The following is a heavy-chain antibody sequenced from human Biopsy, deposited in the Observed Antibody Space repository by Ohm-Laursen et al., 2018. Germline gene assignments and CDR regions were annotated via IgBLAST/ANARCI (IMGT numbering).Heavy chain of an antibody. D-gene: IGHD4-23*01. CDR1: GGSVSSGGFY. J-gene: IGHJ2*01. V-gene: IGHV4-31*01. Sequence: SQTLSLTCSVSGGSVSSGGFYWSWIRQHPGKGLEWIGYIYYSGTTYYNPSLKSLVTISVDTSKNQFSLKLNSVTAADTAVYYCAGRPYGGTRYWYFDLWGRGTLVTVSS. CDR2: IYYSGTT. CDR3: AGRPYGGTRYWYFDL.